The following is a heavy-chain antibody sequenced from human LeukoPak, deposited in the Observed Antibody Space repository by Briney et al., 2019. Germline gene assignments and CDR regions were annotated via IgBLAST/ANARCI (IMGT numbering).Heavy chain of an antibody. CDR3: ARSSYYDFWSGAPTHFDY. Sequence: ASVKVSCKASGYTFTSYGISWVRQAPGQGLEWMGWISAYNGNTNYAQKLQGRVTMTTDTSTSTAYMELRSLRSDDTAAYYCARSSYYDFWSGAPTHFDYWGQGTLVTVSS. CDR1: GYTFTSYG. V-gene: IGHV1-18*01. J-gene: IGHJ4*02. D-gene: IGHD3-3*01. CDR2: ISAYNGNT.